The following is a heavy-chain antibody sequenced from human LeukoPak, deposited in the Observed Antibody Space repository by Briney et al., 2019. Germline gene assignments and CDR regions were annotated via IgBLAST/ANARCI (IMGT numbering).Heavy chain of an antibody. CDR1: GVIFTYAW. CDR2: IKTRTDGGTT. J-gene: IGHJ6*02. CDR3: IADPPNSYYAMDV. V-gene: IGHV3-15*01. Sequence: GGSLRLSCAASGVIFTYAWMNWVHQAPGKGLEWVGGIKTRTDGGTTDYAAPVNGRFTLSRDDSKNTLYLQMNSLRTEDTAVYYCIADPPNSYYAMDVWGQGTTVTVSS.